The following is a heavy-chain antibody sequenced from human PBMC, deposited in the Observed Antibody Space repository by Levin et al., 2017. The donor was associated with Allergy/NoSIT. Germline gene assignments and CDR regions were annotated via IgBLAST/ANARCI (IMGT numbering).Heavy chain of an antibody. J-gene: IGHJ4*02. D-gene: IGHD2-8*02. Sequence: SQTLSLTCTVSGGSISGYYWSWIRQPPGKGLEWIGYMHYTGITHSNPSLKSRVTFSVDTSTNQFSLKLTSVTAADTAVYYCARYHCAAGTCYYFDYWGQGTPVTVSS. CDR3: ARYHCAAGTCYYFDY. V-gene: IGHV4-59*01. CDR2: MHYTGIT. CDR1: GGSISGYY.